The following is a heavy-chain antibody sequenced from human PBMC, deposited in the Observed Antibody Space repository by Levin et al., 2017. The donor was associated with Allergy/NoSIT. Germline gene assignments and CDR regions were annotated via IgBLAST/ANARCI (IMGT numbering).Heavy chain of an antibody. CDR3: ARDGGDTAMAYNWFDP. CDR2: IYYSGST. V-gene: IGHV4-39*07. CDR1: GGSISSSSYY. Sequence: SQTLSLTCTVSGGSISSSSYYWGWIRQPPGKGLEWIGSIYYSGSTYYNPSLKSRVTISVDTSKNQFSLKLSSVTAADTAVYYCARDGGDTAMAYNWFDPWGQGTLVTVSS. J-gene: IGHJ5*02. D-gene: IGHD5-18*01.